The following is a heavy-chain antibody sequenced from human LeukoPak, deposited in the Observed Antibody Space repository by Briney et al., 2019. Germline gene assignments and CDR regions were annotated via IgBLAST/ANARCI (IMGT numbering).Heavy chain of an antibody. V-gene: IGHV4-59*11. CDR2: IYYSGST. J-gene: IGHJ4*02. CDR1: GGSISSHY. CDR3: ARESAGMSYFDY. Sequence: PSETLSLACTVSGGSISSHYWSWIRQPPGKGLEWIGYIYYSGSTNYNPSLKSRVTISVDTSKNQFSLKLSSVTAADTAVYYCARESAGMSYFDYWGQGTLVTVSS.